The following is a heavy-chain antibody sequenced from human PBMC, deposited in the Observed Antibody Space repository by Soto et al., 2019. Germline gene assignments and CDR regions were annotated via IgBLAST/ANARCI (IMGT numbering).Heavy chain of an antibody. CDR1: GGSISSSNW. CDR3: ARSMTTVVTLDY. J-gene: IGHJ4*02. V-gene: IGHV4-4*02. D-gene: IGHD4-17*01. CDR2: IYYSGST. Sequence: SETLSLTCAVSGGSISSSNWWSWVRQPPGKGLEWIGEIYYSGSTYYNPSLKSRVTISVDTSKNQFSLKLSSVTAADTAVYYCARSMTTVVTLDYWGQGTLVTVSS.